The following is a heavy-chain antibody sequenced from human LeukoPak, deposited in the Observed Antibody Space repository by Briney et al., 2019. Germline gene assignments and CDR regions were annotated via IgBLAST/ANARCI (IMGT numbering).Heavy chain of an antibody. J-gene: IGHJ4*02. Sequence: GGSLRLSCAASGFTFSSYGMHWVRQAPGKGLEWVAVISYDGSNKYYADSVKGRFTIFRDDSKNTLYLQLNSLRPEDAAIYYCAKYIRRYDYDTSGLDYWGQGTLVTVSS. D-gene: IGHD3-22*01. CDR2: ISYDGSNK. CDR1: GFTFSSYG. CDR3: AKYIRRYDYDTSGLDY. V-gene: IGHV3-30*18.